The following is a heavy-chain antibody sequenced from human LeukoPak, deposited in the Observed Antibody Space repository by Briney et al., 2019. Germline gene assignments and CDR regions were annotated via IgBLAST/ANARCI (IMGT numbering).Heavy chain of an antibody. CDR3: ARGPGGRRGYYPLEDSYYYYYMDV. Sequence: SETLSLTCTVSGGSISSYYWSWIRQPPGKGLEWIGYIYYSGSTNYNPSLKSRVTISVDTSKNQFSLKLSSVTAADTAVYYCARGPGGRRGYYPLEDSYYYYYMDVWGKGTTVTVSS. CDR2: IYYSGST. V-gene: IGHV4-59*08. D-gene: IGHD3-22*01. J-gene: IGHJ6*03. CDR1: GGSISSYY.